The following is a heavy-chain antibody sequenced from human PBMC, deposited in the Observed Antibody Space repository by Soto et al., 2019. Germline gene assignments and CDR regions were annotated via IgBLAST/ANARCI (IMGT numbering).Heavy chain of an antibody. CDR3: ARDAGIAYSSSTSFNY. V-gene: IGHV1-69*01. J-gene: IGHJ4*02. Sequence: QVQLVQSGAEVKKPGSSVKVSCKASGGTFSSYATSWVRQAPGQGVKWMGGIIPIFGTTNYAQEFQGRVTITADESTSTAYMELSSLRSEDTAVYYCARDAGIAYSSSTSFNYWGQGTPVTVSS. CDR2: IIPIFGTT. CDR1: GGTFSSYA. D-gene: IGHD6-6*01.